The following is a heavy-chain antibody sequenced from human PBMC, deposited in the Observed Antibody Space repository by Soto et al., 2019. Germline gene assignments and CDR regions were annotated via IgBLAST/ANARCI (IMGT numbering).Heavy chain of an antibody. Sequence: GGSLRLSCAASGFTFSSYGMHWVRQAPGKGLEWVAVIWYDGSNKYYADSVKGRFTISRDNSKNTLYLQMNSLRAEDTAVYYCAREGVTVWQQLVRNYYYGMDVWGQGTTVTVSS. CDR2: IWYDGSNK. J-gene: IGHJ6*02. CDR3: AREGVTVWQQLVRNYYYGMDV. D-gene: IGHD6-13*01. CDR1: GFTFSSYG. V-gene: IGHV3-33*01.